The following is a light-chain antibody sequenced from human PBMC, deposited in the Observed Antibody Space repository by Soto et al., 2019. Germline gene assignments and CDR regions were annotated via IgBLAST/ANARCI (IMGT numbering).Light chain of an antibody. Sequence: QSALTQPASVSGSPGQSITISGTGTSSDVGGYNYVSWYQQHPGKAPKLMIYEVSTRPSGVSNRFSGSKSGNTASLTISGIQAEDEADYYCSSYTSSSTLVVFGGGTKLTVL. CDR2: EVS. J-gene: IGLJ2*01. CDR3: SSYTSSSTLVV. CDR1: SSDVGGYNY. V-gene: IGLV2-14*01.